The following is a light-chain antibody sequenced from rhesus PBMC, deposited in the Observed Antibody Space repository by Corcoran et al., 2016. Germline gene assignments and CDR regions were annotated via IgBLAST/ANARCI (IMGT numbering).Light chain of an antibody. CDR3: QVWDSSSKYI. V-gene: IGLV3-25*02. J-gene: IGLJ1*01. CDR2: DDS. CDR1: NIGSKN. Sequence: SYELTQPHSVSVSPGQTARITCGGDNIGSKNVHWYQQKPAQAPVLVIYDDSERPSGLPERFSGSNSGNTATLTISRVEAGDEADYYCQVWDSSSKYIFGAGTRLTVL.